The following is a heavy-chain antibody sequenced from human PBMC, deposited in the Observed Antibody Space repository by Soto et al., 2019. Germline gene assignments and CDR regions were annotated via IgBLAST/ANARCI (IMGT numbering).Heavy chain of an antibody. CDR1: GYSFTSYW. D-gene: IGHD4-17*01. Sequence: PGESLKISCKGSGYSFTSYWIGWVRQMPVKGLEWMGIIYPGDSDTRYSPSFQGQVTISADKSISTAYLQWSSLKASDTAMYYCARRFPLGGDYPDYYYYMDVWGKGTTVTVSS. CDR3: ARRFPLGGDYPDYYYYMDV. CDR2: IYPGDSDT. J-gene: IGHJ6*03. V-gene: IGHV5-51*01.